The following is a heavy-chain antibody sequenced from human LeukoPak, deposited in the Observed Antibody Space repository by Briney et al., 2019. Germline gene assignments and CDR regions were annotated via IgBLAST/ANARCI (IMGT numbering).Heavy chain of an antibody. D-gene: IGHD3-10*01. CDR2: INPNSGGT. CDR1: GYTFTGYY. V-gene: IGHV1-2*02. CDR3: ERGSTDVYNGSGSYYCDY. Sequence: GASVKVSCKASGYTFTGYYMHWVRQAPGQGLEWMGWINPNSGGTNYAQKFQGRVTMTRDTSISTAYMELSRLRSDDTAVYYCERGSTDVYNGSGSYYCDYWGQGTLVTVSS. J-gene: IGHJ4*02.